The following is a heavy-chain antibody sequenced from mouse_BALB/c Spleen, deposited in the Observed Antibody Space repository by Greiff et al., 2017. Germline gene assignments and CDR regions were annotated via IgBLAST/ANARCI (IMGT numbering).Heavy chain of an antibody. J-gene: IGHJ1*01. CDR1: GYTFTSYW. CDR3: ARRLGEDFDV. V-gene: IGHV1S81*02. Sequence: VQLQQPGAELVKPGASVKLSCKASGYTFTSYWMHWVKQRPGQGLEWIGEINPSNGRTNYNEKFKSKATLTVDKSSSTAYMQLSSLTSEDSAVYYCARRLGEDFDVWGAGTTVTVSS. CDR2: INPSNGRT. D-gene: IGHD4-1*01.